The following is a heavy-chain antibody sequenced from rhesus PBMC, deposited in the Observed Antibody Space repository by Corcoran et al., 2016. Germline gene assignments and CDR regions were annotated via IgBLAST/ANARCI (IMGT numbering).Heavy chain of an antibody. CDR3: ARGSRYFDY. CDR2: IYGSSTST. CDR1: GGSISSDY. Sequence: QVQLQESGPGLVKPSETLSLTCAVSGGSISSDYWPWIRQPPGKGLEWIGYIYGSSTSTNYNPSLKSRVTISQDTSKNQFSLKLSSVTAADTAVYYCARGSRYFDYWGQGVLVTVSS. V-gene: IGHV4S10*01. J-gene: IGHJ4*01. D-gene: IGHD2-39*01.